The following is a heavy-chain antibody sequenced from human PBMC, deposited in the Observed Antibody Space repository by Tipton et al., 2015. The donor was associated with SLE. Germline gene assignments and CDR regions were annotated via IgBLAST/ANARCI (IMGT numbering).Heavy chain of an antibody. D-gene: IGHD3-10*01. V-gene: IGHV4-34*01. CDR3: ARASYGRCGTDY. Sequence: TLSLTCAVYGGSFNGYYWSWVRQPPGKGLEWIGEINHSGSTNYNPSLRSRVTLSVDTSKNQISLRVRSVTAADTAVYYCARASYGRCGTDYWGQGILVAVSS. J-gene: IGHJ4*02. CDR1: GGSFNGYY. CDR2: INHSGST.